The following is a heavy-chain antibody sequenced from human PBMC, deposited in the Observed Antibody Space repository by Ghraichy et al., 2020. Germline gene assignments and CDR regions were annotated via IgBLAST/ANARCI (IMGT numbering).Heavy chain of an antibody. CDR3: ARDSIYSSTWHNFDH. CDR2: IYSGGST. Sequence: GGSLRLSCAASGFTVSSDYMSWVRQAPGKGLEWVSVIYSGGSTYYADSVKGRFTISRDISKNTLYLQMNSLRAEDTAVYYCARDSIYSSTWHNFDHWGQGILVTVSS. V-gene: IGHV3-66*01. D-gene: IGHD6-13*01. CDR1: GFTVSSDY. J-gene: IGHJ4*02.